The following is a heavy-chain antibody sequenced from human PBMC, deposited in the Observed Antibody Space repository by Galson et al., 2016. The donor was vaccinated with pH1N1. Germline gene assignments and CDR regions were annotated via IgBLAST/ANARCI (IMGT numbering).Heavy chain of an antibody. J-gene: IGHJ4*01. CDR3: ARVLSSYRSLIDY. CDR2: IYYTGTT. CDR1: GDSINDYY. V-gene: IGHV4-59*01. Sequence: ETLSLTCTVSGDSINDYYWTWIRQPPGKGLEWIGYIYYTGTTKYNPSLKSRVTISVDMSKNQFSLKLNSATAADTAMYYCARVLSSYRSLIDYWGQGTLVTVSS. D-gene: IGHD6-13*01.